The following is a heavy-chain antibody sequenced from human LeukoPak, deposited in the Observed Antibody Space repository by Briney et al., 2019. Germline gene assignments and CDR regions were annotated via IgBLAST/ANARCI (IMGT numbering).Heavy chain of an antibody. J-gene: IGHJ4*02. CDR3: ARQSLSSEPARLGELSFKYYFDY. CDR1: GYSISSGYY. Sequence: PSETLSLTCAVSGYSISSGYYWGWIRQPPGKGLEWIGSIYHSGSTYYNPSLKSRVTIPVDTSKNQFSLKLSSVTAADTAVYYCARQSLSSEPARLGELSFKYYFDYWGQGTLVTVSS. D-gene: IGHD3-16*02. V-gene: IGHV4-38-2*01. CDR2: IYHSGST.